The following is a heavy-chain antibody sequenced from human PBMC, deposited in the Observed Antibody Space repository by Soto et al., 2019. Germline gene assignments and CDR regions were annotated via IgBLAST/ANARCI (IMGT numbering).Heavy chain of an antibody. CDR1: GVSISSGDYY. J-gene: IGHJ4*02. CDR3: ARQNYGPGTFES. CDR2: IYYSENT. V-gene: IGHV4-61*08. D-gene: IGHD3-10*01. Sequence: PSETLSLTCTVSGVSISSGDYYWSWIRQTPGKGLEWIGYIYYSENTYYNLTLKSRATISLDTSKNQFFLRLTSVTAADTAVYYCARQNYGPGTFESWSQGTLVTVSS.